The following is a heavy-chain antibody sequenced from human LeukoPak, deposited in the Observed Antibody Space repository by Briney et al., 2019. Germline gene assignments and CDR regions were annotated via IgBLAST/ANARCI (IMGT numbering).Heavy chain of an antibody. Sequence: PGGPLRLSRAASGFTLIGTSTNWVRQAPGKGLEWVAPMNRDPNYYADPVQGRFTVSRDNAKNPVYLQMKSLRPEELALYFFWRDTYFYDPSGYYINDLWGQGTLGTVS. V-gene: IGHV3-69-1*01. CDR3: WRDTYFYDPSGYYINDL. D-gene: IGHD3-22*01. CDR2: MNRDPN. CDR1: GFTLIGTS. J-gene: IGHJ5*02.